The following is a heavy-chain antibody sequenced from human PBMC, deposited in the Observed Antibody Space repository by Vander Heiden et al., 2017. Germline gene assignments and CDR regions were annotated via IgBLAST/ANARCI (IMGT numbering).Heavy chain of an antibody. V-gene: IGHV3-74*01. CDR1: GFTFSNSW. D-gene: IGHD2-2*01. CDR3: ARGGYCSTTSCFYYFDY. CDR2: THSDGTST. J-gene: IGHJ4*02. Sequence: EVQLVESEGGLVQPGGSLRLSCAASGFTFSNSWMHWVRQAPGKGLVWVSRTHSDGTSTSYADSVKGRFTISRDNAKNTLYLQMNSLRAEDTAVYYCARGGYCSTTSCFYYFDYWGQGTLVTVSS.